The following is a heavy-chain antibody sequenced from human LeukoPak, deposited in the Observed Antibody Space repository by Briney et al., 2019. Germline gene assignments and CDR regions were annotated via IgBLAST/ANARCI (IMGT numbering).Heavy chain of an antibody. Sequence: VASVKVSCKASGYTFTSYGISWVRQAPGQGLEWMGWISAYNGNTNYAQKLQGRVTMTTDTSTSTAYMELRSLRSDDTAVYYCARISMVRGVILGPDYWGQGTLATVSS. V-gene: IGHV1-18*01. CDR2: ISAYNGNT. CDR3: ARISMVRGVILGPDY. D-gene: IGHD3-10*01. J-gene: IGHJ4*02. CDR1: GYTFTSYG.